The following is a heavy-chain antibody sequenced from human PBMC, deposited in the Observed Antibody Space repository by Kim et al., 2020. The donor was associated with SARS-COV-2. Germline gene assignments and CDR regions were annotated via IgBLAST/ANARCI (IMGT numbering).Heavy chain of an antibody. CDR2: IYYSGST. J-gene: IGHJ4*02. Sequence: SETLSLTCTVSGGSISSYYWSWIRQPPGKGLEWIGYIYYSGSTNYNPSLKSRVTISVDTSKNQFSLKLSSVTAADTAVYYCARHRDDFWSCYSLFDYWGQGTLVTVSS. CDR3: ARHRDDFWSCYSLFDY. CDR1: GGSISSYY. D-gene: IGHD3-3*01. V-gene: IGHV4-59*08.